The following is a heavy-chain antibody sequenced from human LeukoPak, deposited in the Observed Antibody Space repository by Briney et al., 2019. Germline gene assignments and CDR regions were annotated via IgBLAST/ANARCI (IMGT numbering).Heavy chain of an antibody. Sequence: SETLSLTCAVYGGSFSGYYWSWIRQPPGKGLEWIGEINHSGSTNYTPSLKSRLTISVDTSKNQFSLKLSSVTAADTAVYYCASSPVGATDYWGQGTLVTVSS. CDR3: ASSPVGATDY. V-gene: IGHV4-34*01. CDR2: INHSGST. CDR1: GGSFSGYY. J-gene: IGHJ4*02. D-gene: IGHD1-26*01.